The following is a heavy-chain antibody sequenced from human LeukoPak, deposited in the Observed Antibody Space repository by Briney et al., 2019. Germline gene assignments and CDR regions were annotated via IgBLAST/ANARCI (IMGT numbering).Heavy chain of an antibody. V-gene: IGHV4-34*01. CDR3: ARGEYDSSGYYPYYFDY. CDR2: INHSGST. Sequence: SETLSLTCAVYGGSFSGYYWSWIRQPPGKGLEWIGEINHSGSTNYNPSLKSRVTISVDTSKNQFSLKLSSVTAADTAVYYCARGEYDSSGYYPYYFDYWGQETLVTVSS. CDR1: GGSFSGYY. J-gene: IGHJ4*02. D-gene: IGHD3-22*01.